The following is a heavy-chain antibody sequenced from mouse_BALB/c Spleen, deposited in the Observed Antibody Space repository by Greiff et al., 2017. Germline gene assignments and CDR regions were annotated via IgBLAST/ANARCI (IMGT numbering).Heavy chain of an antibody. CDR3: ARFYYGSSYGYFDV. CDR1: GFPFSSYA. V-gene: IGHV5-6-5*01. J-gene: IGHJ1*01. CDR2: ISSGGST. D-gene: IGHD1-1*01. Sequence: EVMLVESGGGLVKPGGSLKLSCAASGFPFSSYAMSWVRQTPEKRLEWVASISSGGSTYYPDSVKGRFTISRDNAKNTLYLEMSSLRSEDTAMYYCARFYYGSSYGYFDVWGAGTTVTVSS.